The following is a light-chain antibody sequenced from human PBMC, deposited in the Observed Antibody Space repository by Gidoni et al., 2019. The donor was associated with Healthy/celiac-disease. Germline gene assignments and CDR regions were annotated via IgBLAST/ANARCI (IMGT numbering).Light chain of an antibody. CDR3: QQYNSYSIT. V-gene: IGKV1-5*03. CDR2: KAS. Sequence: DIQMTQSPSTLSVSVADRVTITCRDSQSISSWLSWYQQKPGKAPKLRIYKASSLESGIPSRFGGSGSGTEFTLTISSLQPDDFATCYCQQYNSYSITFGQGTRLKIK. J-gene: IGKJ5*01. CDR1: QSISSW.